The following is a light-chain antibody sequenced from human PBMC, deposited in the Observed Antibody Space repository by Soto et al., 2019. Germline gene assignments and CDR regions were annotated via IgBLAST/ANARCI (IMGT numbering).Light chain of an antibody. CDR2: KAS. CDR3: QHYNSYSEA. CDR1: QSISSW. Sequence: DIQMTQSPFTLSASVGDRVTITCRASQSISSWLAWYQQKPGKAPKLLIYKASTLKSGVPSRISGSGSGTEFTLTISSLQPDDFATYYCQHYNSYSEAFGQGTKVDIK. J-gene: IGKJ1*01. V-gene: IGKV1-5*03.